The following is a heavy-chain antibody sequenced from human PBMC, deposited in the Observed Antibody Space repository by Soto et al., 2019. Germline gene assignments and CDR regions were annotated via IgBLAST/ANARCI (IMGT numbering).Heavy chain of an antibody. D-gene: IGHD3-16*01. CDR3: AREGGESSDGLYYFDS. CDR2: IYYSGNT. CDR1: GGSTSSDNY. V-gene: IGHV4-30-4*01. Sequence: QVQLQESGPGLVKPSQTLSLTCTVSGGSTSSDNYWSWIRQPPGKGLEWIGHIYYSGNTDYNPSRKSRLAISIDTSKNQFSLQLSSVTAADTAVYFCAREGGESSDGLYYFDSWGQGSLVTVSS. J-gene: IGHJ4*02.